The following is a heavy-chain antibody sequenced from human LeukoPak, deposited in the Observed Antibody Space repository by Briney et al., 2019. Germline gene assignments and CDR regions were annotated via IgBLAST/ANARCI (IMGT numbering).Heavy chain of an antibody. V-gene: IGHV5-51*01. Sequence: GEAVKISCKGSGYSFTSYWIGWVRHMPRKGLEWMGIIYPGDSDTRYSPSFQGQVTISADKSISTAYLQWSSLKASDTAMYYCASGSSSWYRSYFDYWGQGTLVTVSS. CDR3: ASGSSSWYRSYFDY. CDR2: IYPGDSDT. J-gene: IGHJ4*02. CDR1: GYSFTSYW. D-gene: IGHD6-13*01.